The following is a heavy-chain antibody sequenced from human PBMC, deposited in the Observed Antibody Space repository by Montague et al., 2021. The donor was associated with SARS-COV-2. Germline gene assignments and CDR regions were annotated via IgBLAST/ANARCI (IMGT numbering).Heavy chain of an antibody. D-gene: IGHD4-23*01. Sequence: TLSLTCSVSGVSIISGDYFWTWIRQPPGKGLEWIGNIYSNGVTXYXXXXKSRPTLSVDTSRNELSLTLTSVTAADTAVYYCARGVMTSVAGFDSWGQGTLVAVSS. J-gene: IGHJ4*02. CDR2: IYSNGVT. V-gene: IGHV4-30-4*01. CDR3: ARGVMTSVAGFDS. CDR1: GVSIISGDYF.